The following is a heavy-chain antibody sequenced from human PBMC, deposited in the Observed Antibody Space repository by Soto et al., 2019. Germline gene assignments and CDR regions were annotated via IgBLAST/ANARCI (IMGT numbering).Heavy chain of an antibody. V-gene: IGHV3-53*01. J-gene: IGHJ4*02. Sequence: EVQLVESGGGLIQPGGSLRLSCAVSGFTVSNNYMSWVRQAPGKGLEGVSVIYSGGYTAYGDSVKGRFTISRDNSKNTIFLQKKSPGADDRAMYLWATHPGGGGYWGQGTLVTVSS. CDR1: GFTVSNNY. CDR2: IYSGGYT. D-gene: IGHD3-10*01. CDR3: ATHPGGGGY.